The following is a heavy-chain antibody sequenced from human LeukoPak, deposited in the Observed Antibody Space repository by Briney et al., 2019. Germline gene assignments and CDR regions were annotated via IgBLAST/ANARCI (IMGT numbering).Heavy chain of an antibody. CDR2: IYYRGST. CDR3: ARGYYDSSGYKTNDY. D-gene: IGHD3-22*01. CDR1: GGSFSDYY. J-gene: IGHJ4*02. V-gene: IGHV4-31*11. Sequence: LSLTCAVYGGSFSDYYWSWIRQHPGKGLEWIGYIYYRGSTYYNPSLKSRVTISVDTSKNQFSLKLSSVTAADTAVYYCARGYYDSSGYKTNDYWGQGTLVTVSS.